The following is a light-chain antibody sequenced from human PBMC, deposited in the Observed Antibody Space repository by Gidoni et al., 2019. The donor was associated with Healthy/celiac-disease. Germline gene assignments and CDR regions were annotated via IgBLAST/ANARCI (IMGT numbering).Light chain of an antibody. CDR1: SSDAGGYNY. CDR2: EVS. CDR3: SSYTSSSTPYI. J-gene: IGLJ1*01. V-gene: IGLV2-14*01. Sequence: QSALTQPASVSGSPGQSITISCTGTSSDAGGYNYVSWYQQHPGKAPKLMIYEVSNRPSGVSNRFSGSKSGNTASLTISGLQAEYEADYYCSSYTSSSTPYIFGTGTKVTVL.